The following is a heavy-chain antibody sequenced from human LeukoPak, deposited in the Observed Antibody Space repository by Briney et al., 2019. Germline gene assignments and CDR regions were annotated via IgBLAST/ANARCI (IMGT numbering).Heavy chain of an antibody. V-gene: IGHV4-31*03. CDR3: ASWARVAGTTDY. J-gene: IGHJ4*02. D-gene: IGHD1-7*01. CDR1: GGSISSGGYY. CDR2: IYYSGST. Sequence: SQTLSLTCTVSGGSISSGGYYWSWIRQHPGKGLEWIGYIYYSGSTYYNPSLKSRVTISVDTSKNQFFLKLSSVTAADTAVYYCASWARVAGTTDYWGQGTLVTVSS.